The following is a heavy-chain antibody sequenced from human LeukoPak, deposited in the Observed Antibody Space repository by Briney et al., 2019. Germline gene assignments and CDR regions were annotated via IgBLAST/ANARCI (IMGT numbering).Heavy chain of an antibody. Sequence: GGSLRLSCAASGFTFSSYSMNWVRQAPGKGLEWVLGISWNSGSIGYADSVKGRFTISRDNAKNSLYLQMNSLRAEDTALYYCAKAHYGSGSYYGAFDYWGQGILVTVSS. D-gene: IGHD3-10*01. CDR1: GFTFSSYS. V-gene: IGHV3-9*01. CDR3: AKAHYGSGSYYGAFDY. J-gene: IGHJ4*02. CDR2: ISWNSGSI.